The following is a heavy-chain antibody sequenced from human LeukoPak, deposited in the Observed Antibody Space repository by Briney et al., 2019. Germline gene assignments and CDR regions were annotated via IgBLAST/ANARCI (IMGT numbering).Heavy chain of an antibody. CDR1: GFTFGKYW. V-gene: IGHV3-7*01. Sequence: GGSLRLSCVASGFTFGKYWMSWVRQAPGKGLEWVANIKLDGCEKNYVDSVKGRFTISRDNTKNSLYLQMNSLRAEDTAVYYCARDRSPGDYYYGMDVWGQGTTVTVSS. CDR2: IKLDGCEK. J-gene: IGHJ6*02. CDR3: ARDRSPGDYYYGMDV. D-gene: IGHD4-17*01.